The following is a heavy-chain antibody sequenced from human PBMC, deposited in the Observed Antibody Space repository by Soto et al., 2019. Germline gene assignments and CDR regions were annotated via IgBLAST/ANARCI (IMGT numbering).Heavy chain of an antibody. CDR1: GGTFSSYT. CDR2: IIPILGIA. D-gene: IGHD3-22*01. Sequence: SVKVSCRASGGTFSSYTISWVRQAPGQGLEWMGRIIPILGIANYAQKFQGRVTITADKSTSTAHMELSSLRSEDTAVYYCARDYYDSSGYLSYYGMDVWGQGTTVTVSS. CDR3: ARDYYDSSGYLSYYGMDV. J-gene: IGHJ6*02. V-gene: IGHV1-69*04.